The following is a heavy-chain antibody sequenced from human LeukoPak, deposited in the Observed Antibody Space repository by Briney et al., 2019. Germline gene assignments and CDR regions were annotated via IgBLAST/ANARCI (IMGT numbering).Heavy chain of an antibody. Sequence: SETLSLTCRVDGESFSGYYWIWIRQPPGKGLEWIGEINHSGSTNYNPSLKSRVTISVDTSKNQFSLKLSSVTAADTAVYYCARATHDSRYDSSGSYYYYYYMDVWGKGTTVTVSS. CDR3: ARATHDSRYDSSGSYYYYYYMDV. J-gene: IGHJ6*03. CDR2: INHSGST. D-gene: IGHD3-22*01. CDR1: GESFSGYY. V-gene: IGHV4-34*01.